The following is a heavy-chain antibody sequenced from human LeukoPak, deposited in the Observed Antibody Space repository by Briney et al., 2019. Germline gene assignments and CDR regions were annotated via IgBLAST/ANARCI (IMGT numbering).Heavy chain of an antibody. Sequence: GGSLRLSCAASGFTFSSYGMHWVRQAPGKGLEWVAVIWYDGSNKYYADSVKGRFTISRDNSKNTLYLQMNSLRAEDTAVYYCARDLFLSSSLDYYGMDVRGQGTTVTVSS. V-gene: IGHV3-33*01. CDR3: ARDLFLSSSLDYYGMDV. CDR1: GFTFSSYG. CDR2: IWYDGSNK. J-gene: IGHJ6*02. D-gene: IGHD6-13*01.